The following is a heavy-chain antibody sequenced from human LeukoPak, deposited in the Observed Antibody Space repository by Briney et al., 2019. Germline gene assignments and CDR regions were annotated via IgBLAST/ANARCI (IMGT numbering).Heavy chain of an antibody. CDR1: GYTFTSYG. V-gene: IGHV1-18*01. Sequence: GASVKVSCKASGYTFTSYGISWVRQAPGQGLEWMGWISAYNGNTNYAQKLQGRVTMTTDTSTSTAYTELRSRRSDDTAVYYCARDQGLLWFGELLQSFDYWGQGTLVTVSS. J-gene: IGHJ4*02. CDR3: ARDQGLLWFGELLQSFDY. D-gene: IGHD3-10*01. CDR2: ISAYNGNT.